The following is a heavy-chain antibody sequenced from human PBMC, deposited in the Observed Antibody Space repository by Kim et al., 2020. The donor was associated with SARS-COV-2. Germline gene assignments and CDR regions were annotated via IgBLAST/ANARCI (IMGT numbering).Heavy chain of an antibody. J-gene: IGHJ6*01. CDR3: ARGPVLLPAATYYSYYG. CDR2: INHIGST. V-gene: IGHV4-34*01. D-gene: IGHD2-2*01. CDR1: GGSFSGYY. Sequence: SETLSLTCAVYGGSFSGYYWSWIRQPPGKGLDWIGEINHIGSTNYNPALRSLCTISVDTSNNQLSRKRSSVPAAYTAVHSFARGPVLLPAATYYSYYG.